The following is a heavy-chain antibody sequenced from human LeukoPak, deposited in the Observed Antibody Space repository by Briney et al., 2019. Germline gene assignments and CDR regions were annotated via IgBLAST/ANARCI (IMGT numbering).Heavy chain of an antibody. CDR1: GYTFTGYY. D-gene: IGHD3-10*01. V-gene: IGHV1-2*02. Sequence: GASVKVSCKASGYTFTGYYMHWVRQAPGQWLEWIGWINPNSGGTNYAQKFQGRVTMTRDTSISTAYMELSRLRSDDTAVYYCARGLWFGELSPSIVVLHDAFDIWGQGTMVTVSS. J-gene: IGHJ3*02. CDR2: INPNSGGT. CDR3: ARGLWFGELSPSIVVLHDAFDI.